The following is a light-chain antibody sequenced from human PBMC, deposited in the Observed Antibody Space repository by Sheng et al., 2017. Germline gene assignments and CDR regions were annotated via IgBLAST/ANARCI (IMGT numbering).Light chain of an antibody. CDR2: GNS. CDR1: SSNIGAGYE. Sequence: QSVLAQPPSVSGAPGQTVTISCTGSSSNIGAGYEVHWYQQLPGTAPKLVIYGNSNRPSGVPDRFSGSKSGISASLAITGLQAEDEADYYCQSYDSGLGGAYVFGTGTEVTV. CDR3: QSYDSGLGGAYV. J-gene: IGLJ1*01. V-gene: IGLV1-40*01.